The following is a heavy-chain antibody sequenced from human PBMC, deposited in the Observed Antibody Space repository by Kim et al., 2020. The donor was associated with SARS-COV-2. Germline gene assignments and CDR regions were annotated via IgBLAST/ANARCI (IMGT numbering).Heavy chain of an antibody. CDR3: AVSGNSAGDYYYGMDV. CDR2: IDPSDSYT. D-gene: IGHD3-22*01. J-gene: IGHJ6*02. V-gene: IGHV5-10-1*01. Sequence: GESLKISCKGSGYSFTSYWISWVRQMPGKGLEWIGRIDPSDSYTHYSPSFQGHVTISADKSISTAYLQWSSLKASDTAMYYCAVSGNSAGDYYYGMDVWGQGTTVTVSS. CDR1: GYSFTSYW.